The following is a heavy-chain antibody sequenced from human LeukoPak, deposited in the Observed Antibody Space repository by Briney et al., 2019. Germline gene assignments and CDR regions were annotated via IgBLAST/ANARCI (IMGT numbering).Heavy chain of an antibody. Sequence: PGRSLRLSCAASGFTFSSYAMHWVRQAPGKGLEWVAVISYDGSNKYYADSVKGRFTISRDNSKNTLYLQMNSLRAEDTAVYYCAREGGSTSHYYYYYYMDVWGKGTTVTVSS. CDR2: ISYDGSNK. CDR3: AREGGSTSHYYYYYYMDV. D-gene: IGHD2-2*01. V-gene: IGHV3-30-3*01. CDR1: GFTFSSYA. J-gene: IGHJ6*03.